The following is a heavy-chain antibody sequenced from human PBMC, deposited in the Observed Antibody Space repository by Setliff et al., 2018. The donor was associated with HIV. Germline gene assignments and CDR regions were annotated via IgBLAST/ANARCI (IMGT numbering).Heavy chain of an antibody. CDR2: ISWNSGSI. D-gene: IGHD6-19*01. V-gene: IGHV3-9*01. CDR1: GFTFDDYA. Sequence: GGSLRLSCAASGFTFDDYAMHWVRQAPGKGLEWVSGISWNSGSIDYADSVKGRFTISRDNAKNSLYLQMNSLRPEDTALYYCAKEGSVAGRYYYYMSLWGKGTTVTVSS. CDR3: AKEGSVAGRYYYYMSL. J-gene: IGHJ6*03.